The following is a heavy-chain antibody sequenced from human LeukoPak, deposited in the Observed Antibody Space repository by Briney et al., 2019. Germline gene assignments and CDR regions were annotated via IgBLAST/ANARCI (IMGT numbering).Heavy chain of an antibody. J-gene: IGHJ4*02. CDR3: ARENVAGLYYFDY. V-gene: IGHV1-46*01. CDR2: ISPSGGST. Sequence: ASVKVSCKASGYTFTRHYVHWVRQAPGQGLEWMGMISPSGGSTSYAQKFQRRITMTRDTSTSTVYMELSSRRSEDTAVYYCARENVAGLYYFDYWGQGTLVTVSS. CDR1: GYTFTRHY. D-gene: IGHD6-19*01.